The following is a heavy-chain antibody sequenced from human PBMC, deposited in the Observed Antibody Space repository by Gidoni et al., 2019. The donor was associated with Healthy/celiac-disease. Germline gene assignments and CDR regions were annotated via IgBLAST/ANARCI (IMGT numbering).Heavy chain of an antibody. CDR1: GFTFSSYG. J-gene: IGHJ5*02. CDR2: IWYDGSNK. CDR3: ARDATWGMFDP. V-gene: IGHV3-33*01. D-gene: IGHD7-27*01. Sequence: QVQLVESGGGVVQPGRSLRLSCAASGFTFSSYGMHWVRQAPGKGLEWVAVIWYDGSNKYYADSVKGRFTISRDNSKNTLYLQMNSLRAEDTAVYYCARDATWGMFDPWGQGTLVTVSS.